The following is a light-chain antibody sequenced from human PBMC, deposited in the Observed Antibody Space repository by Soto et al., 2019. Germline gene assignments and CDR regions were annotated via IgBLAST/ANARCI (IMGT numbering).Light chain of an antibody. Sequence: EIVMTQSPATLSASLGERATLSCRASQSVSSNLAWYQQKPGQAPRLLIYGASTRASGIPARFSGSGSGTEFTLTISSLQSEDFAVYYCQQYNNWPPTFGQGTKLEIK. V-gene: IGKV3-15*01. J-gene: IGKJ2*01. CDR1: QSVSSN. CDR2: GAS. CDR3: QQYNNWPPT.